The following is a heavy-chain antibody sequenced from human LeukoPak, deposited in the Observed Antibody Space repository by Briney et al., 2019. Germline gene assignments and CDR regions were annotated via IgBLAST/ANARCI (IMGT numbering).Heavy chain of an antibody. CDR1: GFTFSSYG. Sequence: PGGSLRLSCAASGFTFSSYGMQWGRQAPGKGLEWVAVISYDGSNKYYADSVKGRFTISRDNSKNTLYLQMNSLRAEDTAVYYCAKGLGGMYVWGKGTTVTVSS. J-gene: IGHJ6*04. CDR2: ISYDGSNK. CDR3: AKGLGGMYV. V-gene: IGHV3-30*18.